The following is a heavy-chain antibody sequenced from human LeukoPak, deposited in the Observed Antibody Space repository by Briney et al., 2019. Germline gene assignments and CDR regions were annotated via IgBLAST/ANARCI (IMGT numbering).Heavy chain of an antibody. CDR3: ASGLGYYDSSGYYTDLDY. Sequence: SVKVSCKASGGTCSSYAISWVRQAPGQGLEWMGGIIPIFGTANYAQKFQGRVTITTDESTSTAYMELSSLRSEDTAVYYCASGLGYYDSSGYYTDLDYWGQGTLVTVSS. D-gene: IGHD3-22*01. CDR1: GGTCSSYA. CDR2: IIPIFGTA. V-gene: IGHV1-69*05. J-gene: IGHJ4*02.